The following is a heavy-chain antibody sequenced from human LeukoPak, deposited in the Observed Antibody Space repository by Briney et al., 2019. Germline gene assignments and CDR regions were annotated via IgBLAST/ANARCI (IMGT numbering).Heavy chain of an antibody. CDR2: IRYDGSSE. D-gene: IGHD2-15*01. CDR1: GFTLSTYG. Sequence: GGSLRLSCAASGFTLSTYGTHWVRQAPGKGLEWVAVIRYDGSSELYADSVKGRFIISRDNSKNTLYLQMNSLRAEDTAVYYCARYCSGGSCYAGLIWGQGTLVTVSS. CDR3: ARYCSGGSCYAGLI. V-gene: IGHV3-33*01. J-gene: IGHJ4*02.